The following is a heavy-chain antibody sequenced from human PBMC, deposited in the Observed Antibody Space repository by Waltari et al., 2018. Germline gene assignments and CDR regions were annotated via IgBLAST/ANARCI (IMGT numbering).Heavy chain of an antibody. V-gene: IGHV3-23*01. CDR1: GFPFSIFA. J-gene: IGHJ4*02. D-gene: IGHD5-12*01. CDR3: ALLGSSRYASY. Sequence: EVQLLESGGGLVQPGGSLRRSGAAAGFPFSIFAMSWVRQAPGKAVEWVSTFSAGGVRPYSADSVEGRFAISRVISIKPLLLRIKRLGAEDAAVYDCALLGSSRYASYWGKETLPIVSS. CDR2: FSAGGVRP.